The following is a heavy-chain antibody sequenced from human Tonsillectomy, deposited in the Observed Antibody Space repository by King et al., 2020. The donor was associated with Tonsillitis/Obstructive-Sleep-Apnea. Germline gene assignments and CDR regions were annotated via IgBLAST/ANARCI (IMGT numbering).Heavy chain of an antibody. CDR3: ARGVAVSGTSVDY. Sequence: QLVQSGTEVKKPGASVKVSCKASGYTFSTYGITWVRQAPGQGLEWMGWISAYNGNTNYARKLQGRVTLSTDTSTSTAFMELRTLRSDDTAVYYCARGVAVSGTSVDYGGQGTLVTVSS. CDR1: GYTFSTYG. D-gene: IGHD6-19*01. V-gene: IGHV1-18*01. J-gene: IGHJ4*02. CDR2: ISAYNGNT.